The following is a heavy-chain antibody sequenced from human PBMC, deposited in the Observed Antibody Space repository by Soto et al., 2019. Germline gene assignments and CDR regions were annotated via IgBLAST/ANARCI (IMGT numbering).Heavy chain of an antibody. CDR3: AKDSIPYSSSYDLDH. CDR2: MTATGVSI. J-gene: IGHJ4*02. CDR1: GFSFRDYA. V-gene: IGHV3-23*01. D-gene: IGHD6-6*01. Sequence: EVQLLESGGGLVQSGGSLRLSCVASGFSFRDYAMSLVRQAPGKGLVWVSAMTATGVSIFYADSVRGRFTISRDNSKNTLYLHMSSLRAEDTATYYCAKDSIPYSSSYDLDHWGRGALVTVSS.